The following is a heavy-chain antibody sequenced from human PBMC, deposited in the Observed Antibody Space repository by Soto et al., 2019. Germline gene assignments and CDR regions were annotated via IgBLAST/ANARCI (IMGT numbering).Heavy chain of an antibody. CDR3: ARSGYSYGPNPLLY. Sequence: SETLSLTCTVSGCSISSGGYYWSWIRQHPGKGLEWIGYIYCSGSTYYNPSLKSRVTISVDTSKNQFSLKLSSVTAADTAVYYCARSGYSYGPNPLLYWGQGTLVTVS. CDR2: IYCSGST. CDR1: GCSISSGGYY. D-gene: IGHD5-18*01. J-gene: IGHJ4*02. V-gene: IGHV4-31*03.